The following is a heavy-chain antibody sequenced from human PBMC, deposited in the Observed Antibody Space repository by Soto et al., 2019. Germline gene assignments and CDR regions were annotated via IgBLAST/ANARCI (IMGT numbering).Heavy chain of an antibody. CDR2: ISYDGSNK. CDR1: GFTFSSYG. J-gene: IGHJ6*02. D-gene: IGHD3-10*01. Sequence: QVPLVESGGGVVQPGRSLRLSCAASGFTFSSYGMHWVRQAPGKGLEWVAVISYDGSNKYYADSVKGRFTISRDNSKNPLYLQMNSLRAEDTAVYYCAKDQLRGVRGVITSYYGMDVWGQGTTVTVSS. CDR3: AKDQLRGVRGVITSYYGMDV. V-gene: IGHV3-30*18.